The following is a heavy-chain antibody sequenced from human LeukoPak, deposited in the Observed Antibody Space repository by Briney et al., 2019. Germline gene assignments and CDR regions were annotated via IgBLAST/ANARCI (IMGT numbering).Heavy chain of an antibody. J-gene: IGHJ4*02. CDR1: GGSISSNNYY. CDR3: ATWRTAKTGSGY. Sequence: SETLSLTCTVSGGSISSNNYYWGWIRQPPGKGLEWIGSIYYSGSPYYNPSLKSRVTISVDTSKNQFSLRLRSVTAADTAVYYCATWRTAKTGSGYWGQGTLVTVSS. V-gene: IGHV4-39*01. CDR2: IYYSGSP. D-gene: IGHD1-1*01.